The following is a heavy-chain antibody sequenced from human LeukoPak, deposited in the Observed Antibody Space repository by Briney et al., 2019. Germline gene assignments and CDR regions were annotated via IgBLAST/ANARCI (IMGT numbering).Heavy chain of an antibody. CDR2: INPNSGGT. J-gene: IGHJ3*02. V-gene: IGHV1-2*02. CDR3: ARKTAGCSGGSCYSLAFDI. D-gene: IGHD2-15*01. CDR1: GYTFTGYC. Sequence: ASVKVSCKASGYTFTGYCMHWVRQAPGQGLEWMGWINPNSGGTNYAQKFQGRVTMTRDASISTAYMELSRLRSDDTAVYYCARKTAGCSGGSCYSLAFDIWGQGTMVTVSS.